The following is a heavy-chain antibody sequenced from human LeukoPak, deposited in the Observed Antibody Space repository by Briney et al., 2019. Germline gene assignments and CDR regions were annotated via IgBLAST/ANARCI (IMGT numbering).Heavy chain of an antibody. CDR1: GFTFSSYW. Sequence: GGSLRPSCAASGFTFSSYWMSWVRQAPGKELEWVANVKQDGSEKYYVDSVKGRFTISRDNSKNTLYLQMNSLRAEDTAVYYCAKEGGGYDSSGSDASDIWGQGTMVTVSS. CDR2: VKQDGSEK. CDR3: AKEGGGYDSSGSDASDI. V-gene: IGHV3-7*01. J-gene: IGHJ3*02. D-gene: IGHD3-22*01.